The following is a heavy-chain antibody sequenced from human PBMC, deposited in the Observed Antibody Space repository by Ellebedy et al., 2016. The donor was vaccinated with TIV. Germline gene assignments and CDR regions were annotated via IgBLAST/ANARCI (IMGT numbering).Heavy chain of an antibody. CDR2: IYSSGGT. J-gene: IGHJ4*02. V-gene: IGHV3-53*01. CDR1: GFTVSSNY. CDR3: AGGISVAGTSLGF. Sequence: GGSLRLSCAASGFTVSSNYMSWVCQAPGRGLEWVSTIYSSGGTYYAGSVKGRFTISRDNSKNTLYLQMNSLRAEDTAVYYCAGGISVAGTSLGFWGQGTLVTVSS. D-gene: IGHD6-19*01.